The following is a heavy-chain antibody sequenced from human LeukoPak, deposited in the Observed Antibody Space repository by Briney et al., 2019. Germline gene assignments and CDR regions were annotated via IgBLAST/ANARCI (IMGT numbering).Heavy chain of an antibody. D-gene: IGHD6-13*01. Sequence: GGSLTLSCAASGFTFSSYGMHWVRQAPGKALEWVSYISSSSSTIYYADSVKGRFTISRDNAKNSLYLQMNSLRAEDTAVYYCARSGGAAAANLPYYFDYWGQGTLVTVSS. J-gene: IGHJ4*02. CDR1: GFTFSSYG. V-gene: IGHV3-48*04. CDR3: ARSGGAAAANLPYYFDY. CDR2: ISSSSSTI.